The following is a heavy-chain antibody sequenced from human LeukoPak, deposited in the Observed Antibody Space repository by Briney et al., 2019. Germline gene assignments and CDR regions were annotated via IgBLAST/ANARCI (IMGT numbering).Heavy chain of an antibody. Sequence: GGSLSLSCAASGFTFSSYGMHWVRQAPGKGLEWVAVIWYDGSNKYYADSVKGRFTISRDNSKNTLYLQMNSLRAEDTAVYYCARDRYYDILTENYFDYWGQGTLVTVSS. CDR2: IWYDGSNK. CDR3: ARDRYYDILTENYFDY. J-gene: IGHJ4*02. CDR1: GFTFSSYG. V-gene: IGHV3-33*01. D-gene: IGHD3-9*01.